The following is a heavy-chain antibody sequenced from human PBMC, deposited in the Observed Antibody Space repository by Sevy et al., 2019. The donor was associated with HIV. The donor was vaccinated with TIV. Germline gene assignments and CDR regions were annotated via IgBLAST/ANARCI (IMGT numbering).Heavy chain of an antibody. J-gene: IGHJ4*02. CDR1: GGSISSGGYY. CDR3: AREYSSGWRIDY. D-gene: IGHD6-19*01. Sequence: SETLSLTCTVSGGSISSGGYYWSWIRQHPGKGLEWSGYIYYSGSTYYNPSLKSRVTISVDTSKNQFSLKLSSVTAADTAVYYCAREYSSGWRIDYWGQGTLVTVSS. V-gene: IGHV4-31*03. CDR2: IYYSGST.